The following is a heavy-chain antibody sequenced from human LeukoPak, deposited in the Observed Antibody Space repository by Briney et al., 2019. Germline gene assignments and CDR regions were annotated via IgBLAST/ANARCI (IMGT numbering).Heavy chain of an antibody. CDR2: IYHSGST. CDR3: AKEPRWESVHSLDI. D-gene: IGHD5-24*01. J-gene: IGHJ3*02. Sequence: SETLSLTCSVSDYSISSGYYWGWIRQSPGKGLEWIGSIYHSGSTYYNPSLKSRVTISVDTSKNQFSLKLRSVTAADTAVYYCAKEPRWESVHSLDIWGQGTMVTVSS. V-gene: IGHV4-38-2*02. CDR1: DYSISSGYY.